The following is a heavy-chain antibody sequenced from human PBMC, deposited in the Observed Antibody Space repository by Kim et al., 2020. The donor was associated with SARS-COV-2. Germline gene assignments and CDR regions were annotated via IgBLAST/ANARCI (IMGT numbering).Heavy chain of an antibody. J-gene: IGHJ6*03. V-gene: IGHV4-61*01. CDR2: IYYSGST. Sequence: SETLSLTCTVSGGSVSSGSYYWSWIRQPPGKGLEWIGYIYYSGSTNYNPSLKSRVTISVDTSKNQFSLKLSSVTAADTAVYYCARVCWSGYYGYYYYYYMDVWGKGTTVTVSS. CDR1: GGSVSSGSYY. CDR3: ARVCWSGYYGYYYYYYMDV. D-gene: IGHD3-3*01.